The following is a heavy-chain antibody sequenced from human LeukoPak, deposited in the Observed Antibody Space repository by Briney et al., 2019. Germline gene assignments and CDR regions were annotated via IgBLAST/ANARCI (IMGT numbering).Heavy chain of an antibody. J-gene: IGHJ1*01. CDR3: AKDEAQYFQH. Sequence: GGSLRLSCAASGFIFSNYGMHWVRQAPGKGLEWVAFIRNDDGSNKYYADSVKGRFTISRDNSKNTVHLQMNSLRVEDTAVYYCAKDEAQYFQHWGQGTLVTVSA. V-gene: IGHV3-30*02. CDR2: IRNDDGSNK. CDR1: GFIFSNYG.